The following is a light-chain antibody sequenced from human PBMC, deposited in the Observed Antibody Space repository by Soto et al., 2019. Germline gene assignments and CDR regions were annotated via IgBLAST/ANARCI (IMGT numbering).Light chain of an antibody. Sequence: IVVTQSPATLSVSPGGSATLSCRASQALXGTLGWYQQKPGQAPRVLXHGASTRAPGFPARLSGSGSGTDFTLTISSLQSEDFAVYYCQQYDNGTWTFGQGTKVDIK. CDR2: GAS. CDR3: QQYDNGTWT. J-gene: IGKJ1*01. V-gene: IGKV3-15*01. CDR1: QALXGT.